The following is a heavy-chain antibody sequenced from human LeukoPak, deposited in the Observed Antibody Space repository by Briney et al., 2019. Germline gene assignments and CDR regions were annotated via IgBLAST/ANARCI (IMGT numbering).Heavy chain of an antibody. CDR3: ARESGKFDY. J-gene: IGHJ4*02. V-gene: IGHV3-43*02. CDR1: GLPIGDFA. CDR2: ISGDGVST. Sequence: PGGSLRLSCVASGLPIGDFAMHWVRQAPGQGLEWVSLISGDGVSTFFADSVKGRFSISRVNSKNSLFLEMSSLRTEDTAMYYCARESGKFDYWGQGTLVAVSS.